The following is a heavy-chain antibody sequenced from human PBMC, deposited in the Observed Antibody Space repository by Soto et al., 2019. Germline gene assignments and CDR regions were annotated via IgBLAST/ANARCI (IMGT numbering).Heavy chain of an antibody. J-gene: IGHJ5*02. Sequence: TLSLTCRVSGDSISSPHYYGTWIRQRPGKALDWIGCIYYNGITYYNPSLKGRVTISVDTSKNQFSLKLSSVTAADTAVYYCDRDLGAHYYDSSGPGWFDPWGQGTLVTVYS. D-gene: IGHD3-22*01. CDR2: IYYNGIT. V-gene: IGHV4-30-4*08. CDR1: GDSISSPHYY. CDR3: DRDLGAHYYDSSGPGWFDP.